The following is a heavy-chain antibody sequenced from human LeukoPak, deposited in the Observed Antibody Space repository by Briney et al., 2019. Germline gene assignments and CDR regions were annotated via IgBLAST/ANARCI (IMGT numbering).Heavy chain of an antibody. CDR3: ATYCSGGSCYPDDNYYGMDV. CDR2: INPNSGGT. J-gene: IGHJ6*02. V-gene: IGHV1-2*02. D-gene: IGHD2-15*01. CDR1: GYTFTGYY. Sequence: ASVKVSCKASGYTFTGYYMHWVRQAPGRGLEWMGWINPNSGGTNYAQKFQGRVTMTRDTSISTAYMELSRLRSDDTAVYYYATYCSGGSCYPDDNYYGMDVWGQGTTVTVSS.